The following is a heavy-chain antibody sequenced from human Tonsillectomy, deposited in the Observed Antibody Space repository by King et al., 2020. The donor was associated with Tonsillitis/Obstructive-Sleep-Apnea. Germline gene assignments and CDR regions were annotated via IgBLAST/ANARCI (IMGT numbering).Heavy chain of an antibody. V-gene: IGHV1-18*01. J-gene: IGHJ3*02. CDR1: GYTFTSYG. Sequence: VQLVESGAEVKKPGASVKVSCKASGYTFTSYGISWVRQAPGQGLEWMGWISAYNGNTNYAQKLQGRVTMTTDTSTSTAYMELRSLRTDDTAVYYCARIGSSSMIVGVIPTDAFDIWGQGKMVTVSS. CDR3: ARIGSSSMIVGVIPTDAFDI. D-gene: IGHD3-22*01. CDR2: ISAYNGNT.